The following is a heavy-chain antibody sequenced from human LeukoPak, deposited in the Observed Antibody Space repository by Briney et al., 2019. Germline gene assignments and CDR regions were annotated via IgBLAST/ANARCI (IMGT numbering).Heavy chain of an antibody. Sequence: GGSLRLSCAASGFTFSGYSMNWVRQAPGKRLEWVASISSSSSYTYYADSVKGRFTISRDNAKNSLYLQMNSLRAEDTAVYYCARDLYSSGPSSHFDYWGQGTLVTVSS. CDR1: GFTFSGYS. V-gene: IGHV3-21*01. J-gene: IGHJ4*02. D-gene: IGHD6-19*01. CDR2: ISSSSSYT. CDR3: ARDLYSSGPSSHFDY.